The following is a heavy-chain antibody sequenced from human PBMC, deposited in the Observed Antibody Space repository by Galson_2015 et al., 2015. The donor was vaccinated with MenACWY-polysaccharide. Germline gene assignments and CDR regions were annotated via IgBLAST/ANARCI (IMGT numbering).Heavy chain of an antibody. CDR1: GFTFSSYG. CDR2: IWYDGSNK. D-gene: IGHD2-2*02. J-gene: IGHJ4*02. CDR3: ARGGIYIYCSSTSCYRGSSSQFDY. Sequence: SLRLSCAASGFTFSSYGMHWVRQAPGKGLEWVAVIWYDGSNKYYADSVKGRFTISRDNAKNSLYLQMNSLRAEDTAVYYCARGGIYIYCSSTSCYRGSSSQFDYWGQGTLLTVSS. V-gene: IGHV3-33*01.